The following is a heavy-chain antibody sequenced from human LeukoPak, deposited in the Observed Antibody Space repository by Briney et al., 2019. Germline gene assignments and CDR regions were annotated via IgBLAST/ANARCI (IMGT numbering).Heavy chain of an antibody. CDR1: GFTFSSYA. CDR2: ISYDGSNK. V-gene: IGHV3-30-3*01. J-gene: IGHJ4*02. CDR3: VRDSSASIAAAGTGDY. D-gene: IGHD6-13*01. Sequence: GGSLRLSCAASGFTFSSYAMHWVRQAPGKGLEWVAVISYDGSNKYYADSVKGRFTISRDNSKNTLYLQMNSLRAEDTAVYYCVRDSSASIAAAGTGDYWGQGTLVTVSS.